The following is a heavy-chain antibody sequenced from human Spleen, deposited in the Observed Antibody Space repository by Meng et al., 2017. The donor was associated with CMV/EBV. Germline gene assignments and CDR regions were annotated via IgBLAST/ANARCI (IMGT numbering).Heavy chain of an antibody. CDR1: GYPFNSYG. J-gene: IGHJ4*02. Sequence: ASVKVSCKASGYPFNSYGISWLRQAPGQGLEWMGWISVYHGNTKYAQKFQGRVTVTTDTSTSTAYMELSSLRSEDTAVYYCARDHTYDFWSGYYSGYYFDYWGQGTLVTVSS. V-gene: IGHV1-18*01. CDR2: ISVYHGNT. D-gene: IGHD3-3*01. CDR3: ARDHTYDFWSGYYSGYYFDY.